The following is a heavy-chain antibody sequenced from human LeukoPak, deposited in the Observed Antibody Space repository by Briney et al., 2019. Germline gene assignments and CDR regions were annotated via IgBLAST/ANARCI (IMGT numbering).Heavy chain of an antibody. CDR1: GYSFTGHW. CDR3: ARQGGSTSRYGMDV. D-gene: IGHD2-2*01. Sequence: GESLKISCKGSGYSFTGHWISWVRQMPGKGLEWMGRIDPSDSYTNYSPSFQGHVTISADKSISTAYLQWSSLKASDTAMYYCARQGGSTSRYGMDVWGQGTTVTVSS. V-gene: IGHV5-10-1*01. CDR2: IDPSDSYT. J-gene: IGHJ6*02.